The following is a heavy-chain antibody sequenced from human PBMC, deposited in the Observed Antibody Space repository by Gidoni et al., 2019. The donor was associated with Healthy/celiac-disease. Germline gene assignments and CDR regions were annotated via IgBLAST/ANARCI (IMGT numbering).Heavy chain of an antibody. D-gene: IGHD2-2*01. J-gene: IGHJ1*01. CDR2: ISGSVGST. CDR3: AKDTVHCSSTSCYRGVYFQH. CDR1: RFTFSSYA. Sequence: EVQLLESGGGLVQPGGSRRLYCAASRFTFSSYAMSWVRQAPGKGLEGVLAISGSVGSTYYADSVKGRFTISRDNSKNTLYLQMSSLRAEYTAVYYCAKDTVHCSSTSCYRGVYFQHWGQGTLVTVSS. V-gene: IGHV3-23*01.